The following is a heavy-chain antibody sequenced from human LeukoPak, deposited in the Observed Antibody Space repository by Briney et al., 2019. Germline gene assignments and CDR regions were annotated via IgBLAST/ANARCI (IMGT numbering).Heavy chain of an antibody. V-gene: IGHV4-4*07. J-gene: IGHJ5*02. CDR1: GGSISSYY. Sequence: SETLSLTCTVSGGSISSYYWSWIRQPAGKGLEWIGRIYSTGSTNYNPSLKSRVTMSVDTSKNQFSLSLRSVTAADTAVYYCARSAYDFWSGLLPNWFDPWGQGTLVTVSS. D-gene: IGHD3-3*01. CDR2: IYSTGST. CDR3: ARSAYDFWSGLLPNWFDP.